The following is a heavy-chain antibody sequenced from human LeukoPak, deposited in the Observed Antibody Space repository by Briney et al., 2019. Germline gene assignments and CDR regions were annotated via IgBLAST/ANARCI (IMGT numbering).Heavy chain of an antibody. CDR1: GFTFSDYY. CDR3: TADMPTSSRASDY. CDR2: IKSKTDGGTT. D-gene: IGHD1-26*01. Sequence: GGSLRLSCAASGFTFSDYYMSWVRQAPGMGLEWVGRIKSKTDGGTTDYAAPVKGRFTISRDDSKTTLYLQINSLRTDDTAVYYCTADMPTSSRASDYWGQGTLVTVSS. J-gene: IGHJ4*02. V-gene: IGHV3-15*01.